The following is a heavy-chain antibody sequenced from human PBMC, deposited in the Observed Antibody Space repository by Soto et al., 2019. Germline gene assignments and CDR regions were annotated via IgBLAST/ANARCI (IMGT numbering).Heavy chain of an antibody. CDR1: GFSLSTSGVG. CDR2: VYWADSK. CDR3: AHKGPEDWPLDY. V-gene: IGHV2-5*02. Sequence: QITLKESDPTLVRPTQTLTLTCAFSGFSLSTSGVGVGWIRQPPGKALEWLAVVYWADSKHYSPSLRSRLTITKDTSKNQVVLTMTNMDPMDTGTYYCAHKGPEDWPLDYWGQGTLVTVSS. J-gene: IGHJ4*02. D-gene: IGHD3-9*01.